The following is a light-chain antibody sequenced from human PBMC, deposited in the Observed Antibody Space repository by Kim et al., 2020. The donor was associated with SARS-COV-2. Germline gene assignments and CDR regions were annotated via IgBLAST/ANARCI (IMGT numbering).Light chain of an antibody. CDR3: SSYTSSSTRV. Sequence: GQAITIHCTGTSSDVGGSNYVARYQQHPGKAPKLMIYDVSNRPSGVSNRFSGSKSGNTASLTISGLQAQDEADYYCSSYTSSSTRVFGGGTKLTVL. V-gene: IGLV2-14*03. J-gene: IGLJ3*02. CDR2: DVS. CDR1: SSDVGGSNY.